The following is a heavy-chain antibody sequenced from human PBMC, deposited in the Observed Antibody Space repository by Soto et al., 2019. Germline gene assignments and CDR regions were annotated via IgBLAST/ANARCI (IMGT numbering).Heavy chain of an antibody. J-gene: IGHJ4*02. CDR1: GGSVSSGSYY. V-gene: IGHV4-61*01. CDR3: ARDGDGYNY. CDR2: IYSSGST. Sequence: SETLSLTCTVSGGSVSSGSYYWSWIRQPPGRGLEWIGYIYSSGSTSYNPSLKSRVTISVDTSKNQFSLKLSSVTAADTAVYYCARDGDGYNYWGQGTLVTVSS. D-gene: IGHD5-12*01.